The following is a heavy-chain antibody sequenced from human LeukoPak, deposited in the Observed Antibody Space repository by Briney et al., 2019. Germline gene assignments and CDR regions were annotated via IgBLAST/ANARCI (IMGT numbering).Heavy chain of an antibody. CDR1: GGSISSSSYY. V-gene: IGHV4-39*01. D-gene: IGHD6-13*01. Sequence: MTSETLSLTCTVSGGSISSSSYYWGWLRQPPGKGLEWIGSIYYSGSTYYNPSLKSRVTISVDTSKNQFSLKLSSVTAADTAVYYCARQYSSSRYELDYWGQGTLVTVSS. J-gene: IGHJ4*02. CDR2: IYYSGST. CDR3: ARQYSSSRYELDY.